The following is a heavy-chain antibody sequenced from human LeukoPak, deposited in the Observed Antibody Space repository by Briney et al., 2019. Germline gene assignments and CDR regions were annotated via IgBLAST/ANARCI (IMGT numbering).Heavy chain of an antibody. CDR3: TTDLNDYVWGSYRSDYFDY. D-gene: IGHD3-16*02. V-gene: IGHV3-15*01. Sequence: GGSLRLSCAASGFTFSNAWMSWVRQAPGKGLEWVGRIKSKTDGGTTDYAAPVKGRFTISRDDSKNTLYLQMNSLKTEDTAVYYCTTDLNDYVWGSYRSDYFDYWGQGTLVTVSS. J-gene: IGHJ4*02. CDR2: IKSKTDGGTT. CDR1: GFTFSNAW.